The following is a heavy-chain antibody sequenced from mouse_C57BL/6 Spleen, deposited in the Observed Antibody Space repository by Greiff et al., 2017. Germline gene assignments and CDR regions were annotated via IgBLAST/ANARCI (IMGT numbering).Heavy chain of an antibody. D-gene: IGHD1-1*01. J-gene: IGHJ3*01. CDR2: ISYSGST. CDR3: ARDQSGSRGGPWFAY. CDR1: GYSITSGYD. V-gene: IGHV3-1*01. Sequence: DVTLQESGPGMVKPSQSLSLTCTVTGYSITSGYDWHWIRHFPGNKLEWMGYISYSGSTNYNPSLKSRLSITHDTSKKHFFLKLNSVTTEDTATYYCARDQSGSRGGPWFAYWGQGTLVTVSA.